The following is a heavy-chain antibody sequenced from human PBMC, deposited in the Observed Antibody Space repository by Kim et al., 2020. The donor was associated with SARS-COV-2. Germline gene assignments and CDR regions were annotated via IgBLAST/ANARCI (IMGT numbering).Heavy chain of an antibody. CDR1: GFTFTSYA. Sequence: GGSLRLSCAATGFTFTSYAMSWVRQAPGKGLEWVSGISGSGSTTYYADSVKGRFTISRDNSKNTLYLQMNSLRAEDTAVYYCAKGILYFDGDYFDYWGLGTLVTVSS. J-gene: IGHJ4*02. V-gene: IGHV3-23*01. CDR2: ISGSGSTT. CDR3: AKGILYFDGDYFDY. D-gene: IGHD3-9*01.